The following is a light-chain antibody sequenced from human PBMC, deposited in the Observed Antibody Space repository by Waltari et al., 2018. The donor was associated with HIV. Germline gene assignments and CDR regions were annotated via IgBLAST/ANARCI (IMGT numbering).Light chain of an antibody. J-gene: IGKJ4*01. V-gene: IGKV1-9*01. CDR1: QDISTY. CDR2: AAS. Sequence: IQLTQSPSFLSASVGDRVTITCRASQDISTYLAWYQKVPGGTPKLLIYAASTLYTGVPSRFSGSGSGTEFTLTISALQSEDFSTYFCQQLYRYPLSFGGGTKV. CDR3: QQLYRYPLS.